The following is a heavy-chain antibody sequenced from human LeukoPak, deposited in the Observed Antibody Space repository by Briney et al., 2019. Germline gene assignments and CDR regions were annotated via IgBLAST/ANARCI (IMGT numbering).Heavy chain of an antibody. V-gene: IGHV3-23*01. Sequence: GGSLRLSCAASGFTFSSYAMNWVRQAPGKGLEWVSDISGSGGSTYYADSVKGRFAISRDNSKNTLYLQMNSLRAEDTAVYYCAKRNWGSSAFDSWGQGTLVTVSS. CDR1: GFTFSSYA. CDR3: AKRNWGSSAFDS. J-gene: IGHJ3*01. CDR2: ISGSGGST. D-gene: IGHD7-27*01.